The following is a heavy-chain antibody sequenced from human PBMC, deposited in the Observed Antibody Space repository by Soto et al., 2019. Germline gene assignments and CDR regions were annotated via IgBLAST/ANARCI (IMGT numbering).Heavy chain of an antibody. CDR1: GGSISSYY. D-gene: IGHD6-19*01. Sequence: SETLSLTCTVSGGSISSYYWSWIRQPPGKGLEWIGYIYYSGSTNYNPSLKSRVTISVDTSKNQFSLKLSSVTAADTAVYYCARAKSDSSGWYFDYWGQGTLVTVSS. V-gene: IGHV4-59*01. CDR2: IYYSGST. CDR3: ARAKSDSSGWYFDY. J-gene: IGHJ4*02.